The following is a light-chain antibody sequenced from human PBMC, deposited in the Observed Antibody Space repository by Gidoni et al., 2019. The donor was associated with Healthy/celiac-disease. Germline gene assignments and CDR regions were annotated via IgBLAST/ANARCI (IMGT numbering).Light chain of an antibody. J-gene: IGKJ1*01. CDR2: AAS. CDR1: QSISSY. V-gene: IGKV1-39*01. Sequence: DIQITQSPSSLSASVGDRVTITCRASQSISSYLNWYQQKPVKAPKLLIYAASSLQSGVPSRFSGSGSGTDFTLTISSLQPEDFATYYCKQSYSTPRTFGQGTKVEIK. CDR3: KQSYSTPRT.